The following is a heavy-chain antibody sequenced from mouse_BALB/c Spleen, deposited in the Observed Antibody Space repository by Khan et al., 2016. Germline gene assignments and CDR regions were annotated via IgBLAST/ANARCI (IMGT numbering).Heavy chain of an antibody. D-gene: IGHD1-3*01. Sequence: QVQLQQSGAELARPGASVKMSCKASGYTFTIYTIHWVKQRPGQGLEWIGYINPSSGYTNYNQKLKDKATLTADKSSSTAYMQLSSLTSEDYAVYYCARASRMGDNYFFDYWGQGTTLTVSS. J-gene: IGHJ2*01. V-gene: IGHV1-4*01. CDR1: GYTFTIYT. CDR2: INPSSGYT. CDR3: ARASRMGDNYFFDY.